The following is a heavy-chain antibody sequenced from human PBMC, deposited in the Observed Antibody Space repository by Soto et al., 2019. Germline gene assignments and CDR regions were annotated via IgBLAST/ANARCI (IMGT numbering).Heavy chain of an antibody. V-gene: IGHV1-69*01. Sequence: QVQLVQSGAEVKKPGSSVKVSCKASGGTFSSYAISWVRQAPGQGLEWMGGFIPIFGTAKYAQKFQGRVTITADESTSTAYMELISGRSEDTAVYYCARGGNGSGWGVYWFDPWGQGTLVTVSS. CDR2: FIPIFGTA. CDR3: ARGGNGSGWGVYWFDP. J-gene: IGHJ5*02. D-gene: IGHD6-19*01. CDR1: GGTFSSYA.